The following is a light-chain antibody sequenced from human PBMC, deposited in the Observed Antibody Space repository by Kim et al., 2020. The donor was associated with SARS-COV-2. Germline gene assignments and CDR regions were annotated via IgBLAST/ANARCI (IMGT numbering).Light chain of an antibody. V-gene: IGLV1-40*01. CDR2: GNS. J-gene: IGLJ1*01. CDR1: SSNIGAGYD. CDR3: QSYDSSLSGYV. Sequence: QGVTISCTGSSSNIGAGYDVQWYQQLPGTAPKLLIYGNSNRPSGVPDRISGSKSGTSASLAITGLQAEDEADYCCQSYDSSLSGYVFGTGTKVTVL.